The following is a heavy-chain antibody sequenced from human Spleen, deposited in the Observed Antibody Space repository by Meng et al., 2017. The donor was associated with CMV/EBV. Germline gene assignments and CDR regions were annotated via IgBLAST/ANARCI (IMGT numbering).Heavy chain of an antibody. CDR1: GFTFSNYA. V-gene: IGHV3-48*04. CDR2: ISSGSSTM. CDR3: ARQYDSYDY. D-gene: IGHD3-22*01. J-gene: IGHJ4*02. Sequence: GGSLRLSCAASGFTFSNYAMSWVRQAPGKGLEWVAYISSGSSTMYYADSVKGRFTVSRDNVKNSVYLQMNSLRVDDAAVYYCARQYDSYDYWGQGTLVTVSS.